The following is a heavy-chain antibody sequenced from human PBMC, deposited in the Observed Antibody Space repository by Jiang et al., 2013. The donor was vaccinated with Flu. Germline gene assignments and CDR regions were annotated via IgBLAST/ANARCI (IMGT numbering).Heavy chain of an antibody. D-gene: IGHD4/OR15-4a*01. CDR3: AREGQYGGNPPDAFDI. CDR1: GYSFTSFW. Sequence: VQLVESGAEVKKPGESLKISCKGSGYSFTSFWIGWVRQMPGKGLEWMGIIYPGDSETRYSPSFQGQVTISADKSISTASLQWSSLKASDTAMYYCAREGQYGGNPPDAFDIWGQGTVVTVSS. J-gene: IGHJ3*02. CDR2: IYPGDSET. V-gene: IGHV5-51*01.